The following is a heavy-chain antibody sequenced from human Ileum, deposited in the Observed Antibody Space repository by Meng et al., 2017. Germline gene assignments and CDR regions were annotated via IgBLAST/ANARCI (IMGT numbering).Heavy chain of an antibody. CDR2: MKPNSGNT. CDR1: GYTFTSYD. CDR3: ARRSMGAGTTLYH. Sequence: QSAAPVAHPGISIKLSCKASGYTFTSYDINWVRQATGQGLEWIGWMKPNSGNTGYAQKFQGRVTLTRNTSIGTAYMEGNSLTSEDTAVYYCARRSMGAGTTLYHWGQGTLVTVSS. D-gene: IGHD1-1*01. V-gene: IGHV1-8*01. J-gene: IGHJ5*02.